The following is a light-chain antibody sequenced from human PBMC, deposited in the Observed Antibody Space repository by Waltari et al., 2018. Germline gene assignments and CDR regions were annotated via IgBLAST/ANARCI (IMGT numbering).Light chain of an antibody. Sequence: EIVLTQSPATLSLSPGERATLSCRASQSVSSYLAWYQQKPGQAPRLLIYDASNSATGIPARFSGSGSGTDFTLTISSLEPEDFAVYYCQQRSNLVTFGPGTKVDIK. V-gene: IGKV3-11*01. CDR2: DAS. J-gene: IGKJ3*01. CDR3: QQRSNLVT. CDR1: QSVSSY.